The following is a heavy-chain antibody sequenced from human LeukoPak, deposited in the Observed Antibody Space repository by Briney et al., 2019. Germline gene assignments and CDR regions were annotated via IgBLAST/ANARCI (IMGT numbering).Heavy chain of an antibody. CDR3: ARDSLWFGEGVVFDI. D-gene: IGHD3-10*01. CDR1: GGSISSSSYY. J-gene: IGHJ3*02. V-gene: IGHV4-39*07. CDR2: IYYSGST. Sequence: PSETLSLTCTVSGGSISSSSYYWGWIRQPPGKGLEWIGSIYYSGSTYYNPSLKSRVTIPVDTSKNQFSLKLSSVTAADTAVYYCARDSLWFGEGVVFDIGGKGKRDPVS.